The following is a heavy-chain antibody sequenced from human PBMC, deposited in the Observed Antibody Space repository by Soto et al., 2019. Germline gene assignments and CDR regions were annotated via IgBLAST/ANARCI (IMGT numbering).Heavy chain of an antibody. D-gene: IGHD6-13*01. CDR1: GGTFSSYA. CDR3: ARDRIAGSKYYDGMDV. V-gene: IGHV1-69*01. Sequence: QVQLVQSGAEVKKPGSSVRVSCKASGGTFSSYAISWVRQAPGQGLEWMGGIIPIFGTENYAQKFQGRVTITADESTSIAYMELSSLRSEDTAVYYCARDRIAGSKYYDGMDVLGQGTTVTVSS. J-gene: IGHJ6*02. CDR2: IIPIFGTE.